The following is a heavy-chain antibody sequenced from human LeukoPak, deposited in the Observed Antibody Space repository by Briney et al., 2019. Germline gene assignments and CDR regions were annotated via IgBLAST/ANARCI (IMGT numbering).Heavy chain of an antibody. J-gene: IGHJ6*03. V-gene: IGHV3-23*01. CDR1: GFTFSSYA. CDR3: AAGIGSYYYYMDV. Sequence: PGGSLSLSCAASGFTFSSYAMSWVRQAPGKGLEWVSAISGSGGSTYYADSVKGRFTISRDNSKNTLYLQMNSLRAEDTAVYYCAAGIGSYYYYMDVWGKGTTVTVSS. CDR2: ISGSGGST. D-gene: IGHD3-3*01.